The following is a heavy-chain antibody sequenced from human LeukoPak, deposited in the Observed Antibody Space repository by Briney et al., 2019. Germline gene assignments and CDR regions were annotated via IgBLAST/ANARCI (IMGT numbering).Heavy chain of an antibody. CDR3: ARVGDRDYSSGWFDY. Sequence: GGSLRLSCAASAFIFSNFWMSWVRQAPGKGLEWVANIKQDASDKHYVDSVKGRFTISRDNAKNSLYLHMNSLRAEDTAVYYCARVGDRDYSSGWFDYWGQGTLVTVSS. V-gene: IGHV3-7*01. CDR2: IKQDASDK. D-gene: IGHD6-19*01. CDR1: AFIFSNFW. J-gene: IGHJ4*02.